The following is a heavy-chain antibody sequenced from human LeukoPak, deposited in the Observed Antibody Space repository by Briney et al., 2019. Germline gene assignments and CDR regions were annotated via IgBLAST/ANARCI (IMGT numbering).Heavy chain of an antibody. D-gene: IGHD3-10*01. V-gene: IGHV4-38-2*02. CDR1: GYSISSGYY. CDR3: ASDEEFSWFFY. Sequence: PSETLSLTCSVSGYSISSGYYWGWIRQPPGKGLEWIGSMSHSGRTYYNPSLKSRVTISVAKNQLSLMLTSVTAADTAVYFCASDEEFSWFFYWGQGTLVTVSS. J-gene: IGHJ4*02. CDR2: MSHSGRT.